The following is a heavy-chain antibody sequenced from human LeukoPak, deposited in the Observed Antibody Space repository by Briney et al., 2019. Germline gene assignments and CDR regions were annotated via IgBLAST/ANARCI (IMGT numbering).Heavy chain of an antibody. Sequence: ASVKVSCKASGYTFTGYYIHWVRQAPGQGLEWMGWINPNSGGTNYAQRFQGRVTMTRDTSISTAYMELSRLRSDDTAVYYCARATQDNYYYYYMDVWGKGTTVTVSS. V-gene: IGHV1-2*02. CDR2: INPNSGGT. J-gene: IGHJ6*03. CDR1: GYTFTGYY. CDR3: ARATQDNYYYYYMDV.